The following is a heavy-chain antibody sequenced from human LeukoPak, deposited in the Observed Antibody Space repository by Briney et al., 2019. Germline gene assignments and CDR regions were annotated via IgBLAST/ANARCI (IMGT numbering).Heavy chain of an antibody. D-gene: IGHD3-22*01. J-gene: IGHJ4*02. Sequence: KPSETLSLTCAVYGGSFSGYYWSWIRQPPGKGLEWIGEINHSGSTNYNPSLKSRVTISVDTSKNQFSLKLSSVTAADTAVYYCARGLYYYDSSGYFYWGQGTLVTVSS. CDR2: INHSGST. CDR1: GGSFSGYY. CDR3: ARGLYYYDSSGYFY. V-gene: IGHV4-34*01.